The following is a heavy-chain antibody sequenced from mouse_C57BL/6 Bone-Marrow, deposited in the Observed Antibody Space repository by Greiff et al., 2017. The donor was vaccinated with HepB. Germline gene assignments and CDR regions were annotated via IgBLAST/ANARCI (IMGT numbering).Heavy chain of an antibody. Sequence: EVMLVESGGGLVQPGGSMKLSCAASGFTFSDAWMDWVRQSPEKGLEWVAEIRNKANNHATYYAESVKGRFTISRDDSKSSVYLQMNSLRAEDTGIYYCTPLYYGNYDGWYFDVWGTGTTVTVSS. CDR3: TPLYYGNYDGWYFDV. D-gene: IGHD2-1*01. CDR1: GFTFSDAW. J-gene: IGHJ1*03. V-gene: IGHV6-6*01. CDR2: IRNKANNHAT.